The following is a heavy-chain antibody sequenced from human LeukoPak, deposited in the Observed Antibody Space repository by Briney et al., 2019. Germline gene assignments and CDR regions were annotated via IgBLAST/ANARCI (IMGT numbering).Heavy chain of an antibody. J-gene: IGHJ4*02. CDR2: FSGSGGYT. D-gene: IGHD6-19*01. CDR3: AKDRRPEVIAVAGKGYFDY. V-gene: IGHV3-23*01. CDR1: GFTFSNYA. Sequence: GGSLRLSCAASGFTFSNYAMSWVRQAPGKGLEWVSGFSGSGGYTYYADSVKGRFTISRDNSNNTPYLQMNSLRAEDTAVYYCAKDRRPEVIAVAGKGYFDYWGQGTLVTVSS.